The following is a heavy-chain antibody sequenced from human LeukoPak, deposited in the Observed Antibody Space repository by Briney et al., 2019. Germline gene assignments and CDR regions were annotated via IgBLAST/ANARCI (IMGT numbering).Heavy chain of an antibody. V-gene: IGHV1-24*01. CDR1: GYSLTEVS. J-gene: IGHJ4*02. CDR3: VTDIRSGWRNY. CDR2: FDPEDGEA. Sequence: GASVKVSCKVSGYSLTEVSTHWVRQAPGKGLEWMGGFDPEDGEAIYAQKVQGRLTMTEDTFIDTAFMELRSLKSEDTAIYYCVTDIRSGWRNYWGQGTLITVSS. D-gene: IGHD6-19*01.